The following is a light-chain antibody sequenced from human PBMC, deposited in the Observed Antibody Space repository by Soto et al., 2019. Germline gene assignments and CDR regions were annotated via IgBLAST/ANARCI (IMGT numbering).Light chain of an antibody. Sequence: DIQMTQSPSTLYASVGDRVTITCRASQSISSWLTWYQQKAGQAPKLLIYKASIVESGVPSRFSGSGSGTEFTLTISSLQPDDSATYYCQQYSYFATFGQGTRVEVK. V-gene: IGKV1-5*03. J-gene: IGKJ1*01. CDR1: QSISSW. CDR2: KAS. CDR3: QQYSYFAT.